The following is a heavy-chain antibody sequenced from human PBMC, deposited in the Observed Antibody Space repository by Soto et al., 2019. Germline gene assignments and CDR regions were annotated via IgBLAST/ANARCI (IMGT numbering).Heavy chain of an antibody. CDR2: MNPNNGNT. Sequence: QVQLVQPGAEVKKPGASVKVSCKAVGYTFTSYDINWVRQATGQGLEWMGWMNPNNGNTEYAERFQGRVTMTTNTSINTAYMELSSLRFEDTAVYYCARGLRFLQSSQLSKDYYKMDVWGKGTTVTVSS. J-gene: IGHJ6*04. CDR1: GYTFTSYD. V-gene: IGHV1-8*01. CDR3: ARGLRFLQSSQLSKDYYKMDV. D-gene: IGHD3-10*01.